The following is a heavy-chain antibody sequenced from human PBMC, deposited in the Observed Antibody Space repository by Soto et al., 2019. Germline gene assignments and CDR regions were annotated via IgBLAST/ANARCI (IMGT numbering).Heavy chain of an antibody. CDR3: ARTRSGWEPIDY. J-gene: IGHJ4*02. V-gene: IGHV3-74*01. D-gene: IGHD6-19*01. Sequence: PGGSLRLSCAASGFTFSSYWMHWVRQAPGKGLVWVSRINSDGSTTSYADSVRGRFTISRDNAKNTLYLQMNSLRAEDTAVYYCARTRSGWEPIDYWGQGTLVTVSS. CDR2: INSDGSTT. CDR1: GFTFSSYW.